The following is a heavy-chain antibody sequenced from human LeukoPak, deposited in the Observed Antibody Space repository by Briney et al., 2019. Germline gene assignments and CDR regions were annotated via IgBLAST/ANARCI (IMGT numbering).Heavy chain of an antibody. CDR1: GGSISISNYY. CDR3: ARKQWVMYYFDS. Sequence: SETLSLTCTVSGGSISISNYYWGWLRQPPGKGLEWIGSFYHSGSTYYNPSLKSRVTISVDTSKSQFSLKLNSVTAADTAVYYCARKQWVMYYFDSWGQGTLVTVSS. D-gene: IGHD6-19*01. J-gene: IGHJ4*02. V-gene: IGHV4-39*01. CDR2: FYHSGST.